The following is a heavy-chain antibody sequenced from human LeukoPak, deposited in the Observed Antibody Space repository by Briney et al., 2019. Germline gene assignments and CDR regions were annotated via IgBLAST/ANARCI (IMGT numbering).Heavy chain of an antibody. J-gene: IGHJ4*02. D-gene: IGHD2-2*01. CDR2: ISSSGSTI. Sequence: PGGSLRLSXAASGFTFSSYEMNWVRQAPGKGLDGVSYISSSGSTIYYADSVKGRFTISRDNAKNSLYLQMNSLRAEDTAVYYCAREDGNIVVVPAAIDYWGQGTLVTVSS. CDR1: GFTFSSYE. CDR3: AREDGNIVVVPAAIDY. V-gene: IGHV3-48*03.